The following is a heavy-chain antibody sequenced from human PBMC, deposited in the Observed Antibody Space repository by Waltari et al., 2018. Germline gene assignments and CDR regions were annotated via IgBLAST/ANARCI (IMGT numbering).Heavy chain of an antibody. CDR2: ISYDGSNK. J-gene: IGHJ4*02. CDR1: GFTFSSYA. Sequence: QVQLVESGGGVVQPGRSLRLSCAASGFTFSSYALHWVRQAPGKGLEWVAVISYDGSNKYYADSVKGRFTISRDNSKNTLYLQMNSLRAEDTAVYYCARGRSYGLFDYWGQGTLVTVSS. V-gene: IGHV3-30-3*01. D-gene: IGHD5-18*01. CDR3: ARGRSYGLFDY.